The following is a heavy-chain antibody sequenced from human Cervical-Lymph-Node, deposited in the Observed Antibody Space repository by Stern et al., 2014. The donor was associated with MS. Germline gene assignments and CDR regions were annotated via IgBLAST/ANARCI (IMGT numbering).Heavy chain of an antibody. CDR1: GGSITSDY. D-gene: IGHD2-15*01. Sequence: QVQLQESGPGLVKPSETLSLTCTVSGGSITSDYWSWIRQPPGKGLEWIVYIYYSGSTKYNPSLKSPVTISIDTSKNHFSLKLSSVTAADTAVYYCARVCSGGSCYHRFDPWGQGTLVTVSS. V-gene: IGHV4-59*01. J-gene: IGHJ5*02. CDR2: IYYSGST. CDR3: ARVCSGGSCYHRFDP.